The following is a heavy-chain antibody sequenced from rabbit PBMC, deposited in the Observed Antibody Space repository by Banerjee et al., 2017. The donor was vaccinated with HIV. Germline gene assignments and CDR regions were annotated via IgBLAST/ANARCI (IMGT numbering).Heavy chain of an antibody. D-gene: IGHD4-1*01. J-gene: IGHJ4*01. Sequence: QSLEESGGDLVKPGASLTLTCTASGFSFSSNYWICWVRQAPGKGLEWIACIYANSRGTAYYASWAKGRFTISKTSSTTVTLQMTSLTAADTATYFCARDLAGVIGWNFNLWGPGTLVTVS. V-gene: IGHV1S40*01. CDR1: GFSFSSNYW. CDR2: IYANSRGTA. CDR3: ARDLAGVIGWNFNL.